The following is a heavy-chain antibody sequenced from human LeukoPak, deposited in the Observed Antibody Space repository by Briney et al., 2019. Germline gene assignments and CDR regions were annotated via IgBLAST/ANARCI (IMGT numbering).Heavy chain of an antibody. CDR3: AKDKVERYYFDY. Sequence: GGSLRLSCAASGFTFDDYGMSWVRHAPGKGLEWVSGINWNGGSTGYADSVKGRFTISRDNAKNSLYLQMNSLRAEDTAVYYCAKDKVERYYFDYWGQGTLVTVSS. CDR2: INWNGGST. D-gene: IGHD1-1*01. J-gene: IGHJ4*02. CDR1: GFTFDDYG. V-gene: IGHV3-20*04.